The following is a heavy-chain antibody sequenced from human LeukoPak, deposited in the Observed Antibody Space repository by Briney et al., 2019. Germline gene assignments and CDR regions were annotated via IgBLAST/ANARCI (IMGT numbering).Heavy chain of an antibody. CDR1: GFTFSSYD. V-gene: IGHV3-23*01. J-gene: IGHJ4*02. Sequence: QTGGSLRLSCAASGFTFSSYDMTWVRQAPGKGLEWVSLITGSDGSTYYADSVKGRFTISRDNSKNTLYLQMNSLRTEDTAVYYCTKATAYQPPVSFDYWGQGTLVTVSS. CDR3: TKATAYQPPVSFDY. D-gene: IGHD2-2*01. CDR2: ITGSDGST.